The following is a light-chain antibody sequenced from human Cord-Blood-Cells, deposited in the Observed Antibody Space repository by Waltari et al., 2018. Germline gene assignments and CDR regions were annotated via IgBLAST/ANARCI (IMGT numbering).Light chain of an antibody. V-gene: IGKV1-39*01. CDR1: QSIRSY. Sequence: DIQMTQSPSSLCASVEDRVTITCRASQSIRSYLNWYQQKPGKAPKLLSYAASSLQSGVPSRFSGSGSGTDFTLTISSLQPEDFATYYCQQSYSTPPLTFGGGTKVEIK. J-gene: IGKJ4*01. CDR3: QQSYSTPPLT. CDR2: AAS.